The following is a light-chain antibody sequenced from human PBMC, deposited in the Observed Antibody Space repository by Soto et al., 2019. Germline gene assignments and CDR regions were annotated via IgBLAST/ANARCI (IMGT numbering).Light chain of an antibody. V-gene: IGKV1-39*01. CDR3: QQSHTNPLT. CDR2: SAS. J-gene: IGKJ4*01. Sequence: DIQMTQSPSALSTSVGDRVTITCRSSHNIDTWLAWYQQKPGKAPKLLIFSASGLQSGVPSRFSGGGYGTEFTLTISSLQLEDFATYYCQQSHTNPLTFGGGTKVDIK. CDR1: HNIDTW.